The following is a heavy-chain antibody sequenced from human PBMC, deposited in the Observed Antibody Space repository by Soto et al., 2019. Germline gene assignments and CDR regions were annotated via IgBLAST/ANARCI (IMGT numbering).Heavy chain of an antibody. J-gene: IGHJ1*01. CDR3: VRELIVEPAEYFQD. Sequence: QPGGSLRLSCVASGFTFKNDWMSWVRQSPGKGLEWVANINDDGSEEYCLESVRGRFSISRDNAKKSLFLQMNSLTTEDTAVYFCVRELIVEPAEYFQDWGQGTLVTVSS. CDR2: INDDGSEE. D-gene: IGHD1-26*01. V-gene: IGHV3-7*01. CDR1: GFTFKNDW.